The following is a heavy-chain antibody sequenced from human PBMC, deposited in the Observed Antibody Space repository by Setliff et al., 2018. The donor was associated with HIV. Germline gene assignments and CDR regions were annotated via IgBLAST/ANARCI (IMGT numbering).Heavy chain of an antibody. CDR2: VYYTGTS. V-gene: IGHV4-31*03. J-gene: IGHJ1*01. Sequence: SETLSLTCTVSGVSVSSGGYYWSWIRQHPGKGLEWIGYVYYTGTSYFNPSLKRRTTISVDTSKNHFSLKLGFVTAADTAVYYCARGESTTWDLAEYFQHWGHGTLVTVSS. CDR3: ARGESTTWDLAEYFQH. D-gene: IGHD2-2*01. CDR1: GVSVSSGGYY.